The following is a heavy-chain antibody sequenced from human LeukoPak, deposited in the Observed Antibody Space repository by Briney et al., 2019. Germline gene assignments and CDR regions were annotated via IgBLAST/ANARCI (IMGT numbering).Heavy chain of an antibody. Sequence: KPSETLSLTCTVSGGSISSSSYYWGWIRQPPGKGLEWIGSIYYSGSTYYNPSLKSRVTTSVDTSKNQFSLKLSSVTAADTAVYYCARASYGGNSYFDYWGQGTLVTVSS. CDR1: GGSISSSSYY. CDR2: IYYSGST. CDR3: ARASYGGNSYFDY. V-gene: IGHV4-39*07. J-gene: IGHJ4*02. D-gene: IGHD4-23*01.